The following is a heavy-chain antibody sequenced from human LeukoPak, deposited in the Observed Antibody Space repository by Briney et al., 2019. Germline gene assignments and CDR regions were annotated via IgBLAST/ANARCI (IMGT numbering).Heavy chain of an antibody. J-gene: IGHJ6*02. D-gene: IGHD1-26*01. V-gene: IGHV1-2*02. CDR3: ARGSYCSTDV. Sequence: ASVKVSCKASGYTFTGYYMHWVRQAPGKGLEWMGWINPNSGGTNYAQKLQGRVTMTRDTSISTAYMELSRLRSDDTAVYYCARGSYCSTDVWGQGTTVTVSS. CDR1: GYTFTGYY. CDR2: INPNSGGT.